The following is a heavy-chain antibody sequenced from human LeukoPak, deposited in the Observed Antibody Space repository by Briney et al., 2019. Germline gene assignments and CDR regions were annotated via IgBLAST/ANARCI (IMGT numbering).Heavy chain of an antibody. CDR1: GFTFDDYA. CDR3: AKFSTYYYDSSGYDY. V-gene: IGHV3-9*03. D-gene: IGHD3-22*01. CDR2: ISWNSGSI. Sequence: GRSLRLSCAASGFTFDDYAMHWVRQAPGKGLEWVSGISWNSGSIGYADSVKGRFTISRDNAKNSLYLQMNSLRAEDMALYYCAKFSTYYYDSSGYDYWGQGTLVTVSS. J-gene: IGHJ4*02.